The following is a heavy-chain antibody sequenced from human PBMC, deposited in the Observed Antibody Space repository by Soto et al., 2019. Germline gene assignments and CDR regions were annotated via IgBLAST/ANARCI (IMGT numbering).Heavy chain of an antibody. Sequence: QVQLQESGPGLVKPSETLSLTYTVSGGSLSGHHWGWIRQPPGKGLEWIGYIHDTGITNYAPALKSRVSMSRDTSKNQFSLNLTSVTAADTAVYFCARMEGSIIYFFDYWGQGSLATVSS. J-gene: IGHJ4*02. CDR2: IHDTGIT. V-gene: IGHV4-59*11. CDR1: GGSLSGHH. D-gene: IGHD3-10*01. CDR3: ARMEGSIIYFFDY.